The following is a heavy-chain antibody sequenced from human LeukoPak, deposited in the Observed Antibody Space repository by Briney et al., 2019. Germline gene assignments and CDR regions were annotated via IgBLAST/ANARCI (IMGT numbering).Heavy chain of an antibody. CDR1: GFTFSSYA. D-gene: IGHD3-22*01. J-gene: IGHJ4*02. Sequence: GGSLRLSCAASGFTFSSYAMSWVRQAPGKGLELVSAVSGSGGSTYYADSVKGRFTISRDNSKNTLYLQMNSLRAEDTAVYYCEKDGPLDYYDSSGYSFDYWGQGTLVTVSS. CDR3: EKDGPLDYYDSSGYSFDY. CDR2: VSGSGGST. V-gene: IGHV3-23*01.